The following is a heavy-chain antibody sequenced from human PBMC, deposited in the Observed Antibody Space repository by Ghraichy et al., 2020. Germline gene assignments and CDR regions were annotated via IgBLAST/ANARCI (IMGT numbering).Heavy chain of an antibody. CDR1: GFTFRTYY. CDR2: IYPDGRNT. J-gene: IGHJ4*02. V-gene: IGHV3-74*01. CDR3: VRENWGPDY. D-gene: IGHD7-27*01. Sequence: GSLRLSCAGSGFTFRTYYTHWVRQAPGKGLVWVARIYPDGRNTDYADFVKGRFTISRDNAKNTLYLQMNGLRVEDTALYYCVRENWGPDYWGQGTLVTVSS.